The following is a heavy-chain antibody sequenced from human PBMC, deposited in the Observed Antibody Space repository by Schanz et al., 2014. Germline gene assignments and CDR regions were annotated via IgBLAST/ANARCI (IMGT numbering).Heavy chain of an antibody. D-gene: IGHD1-1*01. CDR3: ARDTTWRLDL. CDR2: VFPNGIT. CDR1: GGSIRSGTYY. V-gene: IGHV4-61*02. J-gene: IGHJ2*01. Sequence: QVQLQESGPGLLKPSQTLSLTCTVSGGSIRSGTYYWSWIRQPAGKALEWVGRVFPNGITNYNPSLKSRFTISLNPSKTQFSLTLTSLTAADTAVYYCARDTTWRLDLWGRGTLXTVSS.